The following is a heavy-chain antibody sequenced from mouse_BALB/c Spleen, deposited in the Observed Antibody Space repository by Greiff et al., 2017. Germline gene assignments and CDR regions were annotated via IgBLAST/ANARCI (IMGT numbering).Heavy chain of an antibody. J-gene: IGHJ3*01. CDR1: GYTFTDYE. CDR3: TRAELGRGDDG. D-gene: IGHD4-1*01. Sequence: QVQLQQSGAELVRPGASVTLSCKASGYTFTDYEMHWVKQTPVHGLEWIGAIDPETGGTAYNQKFKGKATLTADKSSSTAYMELRSLTSEDSAVYYCTRAELGRGDDGWGQGTLVTVSA. V-gene: IGHV1-15*01. CDR2: IDPETGGT.